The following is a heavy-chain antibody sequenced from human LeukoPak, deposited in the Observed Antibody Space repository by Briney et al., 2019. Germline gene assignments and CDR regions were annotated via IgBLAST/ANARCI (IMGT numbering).Heavy chain of an antibody. CDR2: INPSGVST. CDR3: ARDRYLGRGTYSFDY. CDR1: GYTFSIYQ. J-gene: IGHJ4*02. V-gene: IGHV1-46*01. Sequence: ASVKVSCKASGYTFSIYQMHWVRQAPGQGLEWMGKINPSGVSTNYAQKFQGRVTMTRDTSTNTVYMELSSLRSEDTAVYYCARDRYLGRGTYSFDYWGQGTLVTVSS. D-gene: IGHD1-26*01.